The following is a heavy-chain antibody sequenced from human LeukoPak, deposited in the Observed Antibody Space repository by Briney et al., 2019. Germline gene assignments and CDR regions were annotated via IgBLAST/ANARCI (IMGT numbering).Heavy chain of an antibody. J-gene: IGHJ4*02. CDR1: GGSISSGTDC. V-gene: IGHV4-39*01. CDR2: IYYSGST. Sequence: SETLSLTCTVSGGSISSGTDCWGWIRQPPGAGLEWIGSIYYSGSTSYNPSLKSRVTISVDTSKNQFSLKLSSVTAADTAVYYCARGGNSYAPLDHWGQGTLVTVPS. CDR3: ARGGNSYAPLDH. D-gene: IGHD3-16*01.